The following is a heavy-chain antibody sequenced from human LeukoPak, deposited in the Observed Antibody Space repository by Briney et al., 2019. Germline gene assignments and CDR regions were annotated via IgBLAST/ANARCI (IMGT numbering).Heavy chain of an antibody. J-gene: IGHJ5*02. Sequence: GGSLRLSCAASGFTFSSYTMSWVRKAPGKGLEWVSSISGSGGNKYYADSVRGRFTFSRDNAKNSLYLQMNSLRAEDTAVYYCAILPESGVREGNSWGQGTLVTVSS. CDR3: AILPESGVREGNS. D-gene: IGHD2-15*01. V-gene: IGHV3-21*01. CDR1: GFTFSSYT. CDR2: ISGSGGNK.